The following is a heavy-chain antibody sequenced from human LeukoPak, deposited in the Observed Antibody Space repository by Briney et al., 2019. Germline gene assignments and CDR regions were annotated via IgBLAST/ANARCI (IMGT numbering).Heavy chain of an antibody. V-gene: IGHV4-59*01. Sequence: SETLSLTCTVSGGSISSYYWSWIRQPPGKGLEWIGYICYSGSTNYNPSLKSRVTISVDTSKNQFSLKLSSVTAADTAVYYCARSYQPLLSPFDYWGQGTLVTVSS. CDR3: ARSYQPLLSPFDY. J-gene: IGHJ4*02. CDR1: GGSISSYY. CDR2: ICYSGST. D-gene: IGHD2-2*01.